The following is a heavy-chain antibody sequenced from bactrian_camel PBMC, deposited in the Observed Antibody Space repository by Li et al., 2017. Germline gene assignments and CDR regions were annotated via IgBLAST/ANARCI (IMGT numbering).Heavy chain of an antibody. CDR2: IYTGSGRT. V-gene: IGHV3S1*01. CDR1: FYIYSSYC. Sequence: VQLVESGGGSVQAGGSLRLSCVHSFYIYSSYCMGWFRQAPGGERGGVAAIYTGSGRTYYSASVQGRFAISRDNAKNTLYLQMNSLKPEDTAMYYCAWYRWRPYGGGCPFLNSKADFGYWGQGTQVTVS. J-gene: IGHJ6*01. D-gene: IGHD6*01. CDR3: AWYRWRPYGGGCPFLNSKADFGY.